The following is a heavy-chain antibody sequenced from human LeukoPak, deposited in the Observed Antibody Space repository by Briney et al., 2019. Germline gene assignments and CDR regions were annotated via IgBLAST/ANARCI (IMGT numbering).Heavy chain of an antibody. Sequence: GGSLRLSCAASRFTFSSYAMSWVRQAPGKGLEWVASVSGSGSVTYYADSVKGHFTISRDNSKNTLFLQMDSLRADDTAVYYCVKDLDCSGGDCYFNWYDPWGQGTLVTVSS. CDR3: VKDLDCSGGDCYFNWYDP. CDR1: RFTFSSYA. CDR2: VSGSGSVT. D-gene: IGHD2-21*02. V-gene: IGHV3-23*01. J-gene: IGHJ5*02.